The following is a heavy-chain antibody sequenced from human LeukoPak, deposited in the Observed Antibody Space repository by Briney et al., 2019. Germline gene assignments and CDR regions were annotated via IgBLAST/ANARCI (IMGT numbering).Heavy chain of an antibody. CDR3: ARETLDIVVVPAAKGTYFDY. Sequence: ASVKVSCKASGYTFTSYGISWVRQAPGQGLEWMGWISAYNGNTNYAQKLQGRVTMTTDTSTSTAYMELRSLRSDDTAVYYCARETLDIVVVPAAKGTYFDYWGQRTLVTVSS. J-gene: IGHJ4*02. D-gene: IGHD2-2*03. V-gene: IGHV1-18*01. CDR1: GYTFTSYG. CDR2: ISAYNGNT.